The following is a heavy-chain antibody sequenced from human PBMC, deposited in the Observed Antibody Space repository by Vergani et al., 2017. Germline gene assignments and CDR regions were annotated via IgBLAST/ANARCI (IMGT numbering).Heavy chain of an antibody. V-gene: IGHV4-39*01. CDR2: MDYSGST. Sequence: QVQLQESGPGLVKPSETLSLTCTVSGDSVIRTDYHWGWIRQPPGKGLEWIGSMDYSGSTSYNPSLESRISISFETPKNQFSLRLTSVTAAAPAVYYCASKRGACRAAYCHSCDFWVPGTLVGVSS. CDR3: ASKRGACRAAYCHSCDF. J-gene: IGHJ4*02. CDR1: GDSVIRTDYH. D-gene: IGHD2-15*01.